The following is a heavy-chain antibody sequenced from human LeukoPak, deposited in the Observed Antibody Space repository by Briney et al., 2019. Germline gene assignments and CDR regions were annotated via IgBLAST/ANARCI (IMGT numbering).Heavy chain of an antibody. D-gene: IGHD1-14*01. CDR1: GYSFTGFY. V-gene: IGHV1-2*02. Sequence: GASVKVSCKASGYSFTGFYLNWVRQAPGEGLEWMGWINPYSSGTNYAQKFQGRVTMTRDTSNTTAYLELNNLAPDDTAVYYCARYPPDDFWGQGTLVTVSS. CDR2: INPYSSGT. J-gene: IGHJ4*02. CDR3: ARYPPDDF.